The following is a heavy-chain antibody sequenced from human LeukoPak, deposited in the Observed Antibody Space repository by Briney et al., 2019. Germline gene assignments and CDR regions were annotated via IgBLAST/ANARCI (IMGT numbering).Heavy chain of an antibody. D-gene: IGHD1-26*01. CDR2: IYYSGST. CDR1: GGSISSYY. CDR3: ARGRGSYYYYYGMDV. Sequence: SETLSLTCTVSGGSISSYYWSWIRQPPGKGLEWIGYIYYSGSTNYNPSLKSRDTISVDTSKNQFSLKLSSVTAADTAVYYCARGRGSYYYYYGMDVWGQGTTVTVSS. J-gene: IGHJ6*02. V-gene: IGHV4-59*01.